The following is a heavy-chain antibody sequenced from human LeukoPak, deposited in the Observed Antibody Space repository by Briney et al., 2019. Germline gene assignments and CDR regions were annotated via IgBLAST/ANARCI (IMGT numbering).Heavy chain of an antibody. CDR2: INTNTGNP. J-gene: IGHJ4*02. D-gene: IGHD6-19*01. V-gene: IGHV7-4-1*02. CDR3: ARDLSGWSAPYYFDY. Sequence: ASVKVSCKASGYTFTSYAMNWVRQAPGQGLEWMGWINTNTGNPTYARGFTGRFVFSLDTSVSTAYLQISSLKAEDTAVYYCARDLSGWSAPYYFDYWGQGTLVTVSS. CDR1: GYTFTSYA.